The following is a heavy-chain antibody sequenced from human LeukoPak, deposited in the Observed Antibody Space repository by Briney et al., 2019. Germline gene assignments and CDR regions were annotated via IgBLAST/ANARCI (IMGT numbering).Heavy chain of an antibody. J-gene: IGHJ5*02. V-gene: IGHV1-46*01. CDR3: AREILRYPNWFDP. CDR1: GYTFTSYY. CDR2: INPSGGST. D-gene: IGHD3-9*01. Sequence: ASVTVSCKASGYTFTSYYMHWVRQAPGQGLEWLGIINPSGGSTSYAQKFQGRVTMTRDTSTSTVYMELSSLRSENTAVYYCAREILRYPNWFDPWGQGTLVTVSS.